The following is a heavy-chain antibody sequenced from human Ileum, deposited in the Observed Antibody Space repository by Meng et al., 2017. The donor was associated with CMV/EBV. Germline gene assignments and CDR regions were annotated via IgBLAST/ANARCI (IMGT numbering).Heavy chain of an antibody. CDR2: ISSDGSDT. V-gene: IGHV3-74*01. D-gene: IGHD1-1*01. J-gene: IGHJ4*02. CDR3: ARVEKEMC. CDR1: GFTFSRSW. Sequence: QWVATGGALVHPGVYLCVALAASGFTFSRSWMHRVRQAPGKGLVWVSHISSDGSDTSYADSVRGRFTISRDNAKNTLYLQVNSLRDDDTGVYYCARVEKEMCWGQGTLVTVSS.